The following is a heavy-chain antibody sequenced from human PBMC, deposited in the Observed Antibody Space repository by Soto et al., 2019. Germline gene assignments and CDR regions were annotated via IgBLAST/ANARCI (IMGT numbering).Heavy chain of an antibody. Sequence: SETLSLTCIVSGGSIRSYYWSWIRQPPGKGLEWIGYIYYSGSTNYNPSLKSRVTISVDTSKNQFSLKLSSVTAADTAVYYCGRDGYYYDSSGYYPDWGQGTLVTVSS. CDR1: GGSIRSYY. D-gene: IGHD3-22*01. V-gene: IGHV4-59*01. CDR2: IYYSGST. CDR3: GRDGYYYDSSGYYPD. J-gene: IGHJ4*02.